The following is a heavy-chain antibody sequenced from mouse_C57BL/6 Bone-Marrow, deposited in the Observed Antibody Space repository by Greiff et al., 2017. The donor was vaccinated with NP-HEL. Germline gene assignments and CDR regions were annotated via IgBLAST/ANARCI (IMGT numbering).Heavy chain of an antibody. CDR3: ARGAY. Sequence: VQVVESGAELVKPGASVKISCKASGYAFSSYWMNWVKQRPGKGLEWIGQIYPGDGDTNYNGKFKDKATLTADKSSSTAYMQLSRLTSEDSAVYCCARGAYWGQGTLVTVSA. CDR2: IYPGDGDT. V-gene: IGHV1-80*01. CDR1: GYAFSSYW. J-gene: IGHJ3*01.